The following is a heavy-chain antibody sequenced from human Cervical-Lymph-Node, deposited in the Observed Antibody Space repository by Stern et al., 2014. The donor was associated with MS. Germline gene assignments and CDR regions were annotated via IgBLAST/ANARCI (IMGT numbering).Heavy chain of an antibody. CDR3: ARPGDDTAKYGLDV. V-gene: IGHV5-51*03. Sequence: VQLVESGAEVKKPGESLKISCKGSGYSFATYWIGWVRQMPGKGLEGLGIIYPGDPDTRSSPAFPGPVPMSPHKSISTAYLHWSSLKASDTAMYYCARPGDDTAKYGLDVWGQGTTVTVSS. CDR2: IYPGDPDT. CDR1: GYSFATYW. J-gene: IGHJ6*02. D-gene: IGHD5-18*01.